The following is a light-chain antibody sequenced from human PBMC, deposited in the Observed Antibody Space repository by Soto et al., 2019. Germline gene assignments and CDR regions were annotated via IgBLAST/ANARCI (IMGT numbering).Light chain of an antibody. Sequence: QSVLTQPPSVSGAPGQRVSISCTGSHTNIGAGYDVHWYQQLPGTAPKLLIYANINRPSGVPDRFSGSKSGASAFLVITGLQAEDEADYYCQSYDSSLSAWKVFGGGTKLTVL. CDR1: HTNIGAGYD. CDR3: QSYDSSLSAWKV. V-gene: IGLV1-40*01. CDR2: ANI. J-gene: IGLJ3*02.